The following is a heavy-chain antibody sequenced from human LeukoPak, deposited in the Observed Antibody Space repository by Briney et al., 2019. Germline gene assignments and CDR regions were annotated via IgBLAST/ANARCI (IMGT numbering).Heavy chain of an antibody. CDR3: TRSGYRHPYHFDS. V-gene: IGHV3-23*01. CDR2: ISGSGGST. J-gene: IGHJ4*02. D-gene: IGHD3-22*01. Sequence: GALRLSCAASGFTFSSYAMSWVRQAPGKGLEWVSAISGSGGSTYYADSVKGRFTISRDNSKNTLSLQMNSLRAEDTAIYYCTRSGYRHPYHFDSWGQGTLVTVSS. CDR1: GFTFSSYA.